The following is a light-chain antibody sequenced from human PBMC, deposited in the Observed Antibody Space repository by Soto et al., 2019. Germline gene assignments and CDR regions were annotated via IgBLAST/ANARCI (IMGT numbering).Light chain of an antibody. Sequence: EIVMTQSPATLSVSPGERATLSCRASQSVSSNLAWYQQKPGQAPRLLIYGASTRATGIPARFSGSGSGTEFTLTISSLQYEDFAVYSCQQYNNWPLTFGGGTKVDIK. V-gene: IGKV3-15*01. CDR3: QQYNNWPLT. CDR2: GAS. J-gene: IGKJ4*01. CDR1: QSVSSN.